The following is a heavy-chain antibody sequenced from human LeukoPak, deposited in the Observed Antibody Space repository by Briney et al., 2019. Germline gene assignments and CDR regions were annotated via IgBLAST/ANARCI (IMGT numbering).Heavy chain of an antibody. CDR3: ARELERLLWFGVSQTDWFDP. J-gene: IGHJ5*02. Sequence: SETLSLTCTVSGGSISSYYWSWIRQPAGKGLEWIGRIYTSGSTNYNPSLKSRVTMSVDTSKNQFSLKLSSVTAADTAVYYCARELERLLWFGVSQTDWFDPWGQGTLVTVSS. V-gene: IGHV4-4*07. CDR1: GGSISSYY. D-gene: IGHD3-10*01. CDR2: IYTSGST.